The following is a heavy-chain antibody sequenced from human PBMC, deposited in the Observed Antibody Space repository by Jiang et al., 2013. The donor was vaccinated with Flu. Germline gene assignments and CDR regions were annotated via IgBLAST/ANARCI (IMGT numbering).Heavy chain of an antibody. CDR1: GGSISSSNW. Sequence: GPGLVKPSGTLSLTCAVSGGSISSSNWWSWVRQPPGKGLEWIGEIYHSGSTNYNPSLKSRVTISVDKSKNQFSLKLSSVTAADTAVYYCQVYPRAGTGGYYYYYYGMDVWGQGTTVTVSS. V-gene: IGHV4-4*02. CDR2: IYHSGST. J-gene: IGHJ6*02. CDR3: QVYPRAGTGGYYYYYYGMDV. D-gene: IGHD2-8*02.